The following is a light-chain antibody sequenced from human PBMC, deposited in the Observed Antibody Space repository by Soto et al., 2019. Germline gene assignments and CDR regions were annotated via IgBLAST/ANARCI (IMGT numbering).Light chain of an antibody. CDR2: AAS. V-gene: IGKV1-39*01. CDR1: QGISSY. J-gene: IGKJ5*01. CDR3: QQSYSTPPIT. Sequence: DIQLTQSPSFLSASVGDRFTITCRSSQGISSYLAWYQQKPGKAPKLLIYAASSLQSGVPSRFSGSGSGTDFTLTISSLQPEDFATYYCQQSYSTPPITFGQGTRLEIK.